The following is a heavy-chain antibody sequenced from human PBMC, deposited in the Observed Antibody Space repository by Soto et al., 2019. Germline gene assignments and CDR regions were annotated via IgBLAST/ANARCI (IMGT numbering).Heavy chain of an antibody. CDR1: GFTFSGSA. Sequence: EVQLVESGGGLVQPGGSLELSCAASGFTFSGSAMHWVRQASGKGLEWVGRIRSKTNTYATAYAASVKGRFTISRDDSKNTAYLQMNSLKTEDTAVYYCTRIFGDEGYCFDVWGRGTLVTVSS. CDR2: IRSKTNTYAT. CDR3: TRIFGDEGYCFDV. J-gene: IGHJ2*01. V-gene: IGHV3-73*02. D-gene: IGHD3-3*02.